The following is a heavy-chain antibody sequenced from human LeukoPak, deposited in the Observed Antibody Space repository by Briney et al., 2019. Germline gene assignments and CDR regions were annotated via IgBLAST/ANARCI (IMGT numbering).Heavy chain of an antibody. J-gene: IGHJ4*02. D-gene: IGHD3-3*01. Sequence: ASVKVSCKVSGYTLTELSMHWVRQVPGKGLEWMGGFDPEDGETIYAQKFQGRVTMTEDTSTDTAYMELSSLRSEDTAVYYCATGPFYDFWSGYSDYWGQGTLVTVSS. V-gene: IGHV1-24*01. CDR2: FDPEDGET. CDR1: GYTLTELS. CDR3: ATGPFYDFWSGYSDY.